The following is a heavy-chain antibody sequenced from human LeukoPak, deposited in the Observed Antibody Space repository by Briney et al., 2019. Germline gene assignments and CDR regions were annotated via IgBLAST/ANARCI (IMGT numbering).Heavy chain of an antibody. CDR3: AREDYYDSSGYSDFDY. CDR1: GFTFSSYS. Sequence: SGGSLRLSCAASGFTFSSYSMNWVRQAPGKGLEWVSYISSSSSTIYYADSVKGRFTISRDNAKNSLYLQMNSLRDEDTAVYYCAREDYYDSSGYSDFDYWGQGTLVTVYS. D-gene: IGHD3-22*01. V-gene: IGHV3-48*02. J-gene: IGHJ4*02. CDR2: ISSSSSTI.